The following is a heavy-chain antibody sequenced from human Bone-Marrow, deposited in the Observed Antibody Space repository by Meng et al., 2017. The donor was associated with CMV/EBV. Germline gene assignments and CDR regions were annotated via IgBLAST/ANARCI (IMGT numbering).Heavy chain of an antibody. Sequence: ASVKVSCKISGNIFNDYFMHWVQQAPGKGLEWMGLVDPEGGETTYAEKFQGRLTITADTSTETAYMELSSVTSEDTAVYYCAHEAGHNAHALDVWGQGTPVTVSS. D-gene: IGHD1-14*01. J-gene: IGHJ6*02. CDR1: GNIFNDYF. CDR3: AHEAGHNAHALDV. CDR2: VDPEGGET. V-gene: IGHV1-69-2*01.